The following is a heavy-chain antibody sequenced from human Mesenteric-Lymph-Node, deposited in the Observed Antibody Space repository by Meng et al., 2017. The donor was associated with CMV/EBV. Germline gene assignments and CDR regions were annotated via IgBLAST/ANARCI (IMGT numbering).Heavy chain of an antibody. Sequence: FTCSSYAMSWVRQAPGKGLEWVSVIYSGGSSTYYADTVKGRFTISRDNSKNTLYLQMNSLRAEDTAVYYCAKDRYCTNGLCYTGRFDPWGQGTLVTVSS. J-gene: IGHJ5*02. V-gene: IGHV3-23*03. CDR2: IYSGGSST. CDR1: FTCSSYA. D-gene: IGHD2-8*01. CDR3: AKDRYCTNGLCYTGRFDP.